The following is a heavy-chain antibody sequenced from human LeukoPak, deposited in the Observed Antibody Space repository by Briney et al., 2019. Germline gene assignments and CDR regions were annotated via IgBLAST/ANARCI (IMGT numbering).Heavy chain of an antibody. V-gene: IGHV3-7*01. D-gene: IGHD1-7*01. CDR3: ARDSEGRNWNLLIHAFDI. CDR1: GFTFSNYW. Sequence: QPGGSLRPSCAASGFTFSNYWMAWVRQAPGKGLEWVANINQDGSRRPFGDSVKGRFTISRDNAQNSLFLQMNSLRDEDTAVYYCARDSEGRNWNLLIHAFDIWGQGTMVTVSS. CDR2: INQDGSRR. J-gene: IGHJ3*02.